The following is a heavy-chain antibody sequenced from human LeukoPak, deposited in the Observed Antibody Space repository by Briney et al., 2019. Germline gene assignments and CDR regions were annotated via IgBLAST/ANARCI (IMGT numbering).Heavy chain of an antibody. D-gene: IGHD4-11*01. Sequence: GGSLRLSCAASGFTFDDYAMHWVRQAPGKGLEWVSGISWNSGSIGYADSVRGRFTISRDNAKNSLYLQMNSLRAEDTALYYCAKDRSTTGVKQEFDYWGQGTLVTVSS. J-gene: IGHJ4*02. CDR1: GFTFDDYA. V-gene: IGHV3-9*01. CDR3: AKDRSTTGVKQEFDY. CDR2: ISWNSGSI.